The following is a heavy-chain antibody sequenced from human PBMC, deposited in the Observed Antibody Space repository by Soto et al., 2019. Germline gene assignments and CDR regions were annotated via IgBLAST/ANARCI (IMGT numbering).Heavy chain of an antibody. V-gene: IGHV4-34*01. CDR1: GGSFSGYY. CDR2: INHSGST. Sequence: SETLSLTCAVYGGSFSGYYWSWIRQPPGKGLEWIGEINHSGSTNYIPSLKSRVTISVDTSKNQFSLKLRSVTAADTAVYYCARDSSWYPGTFDIWGQGTMVTVSS. CDR3: ARDSSWYPGTFDI. D-gene: IGHD6-13*01. J-gene: IGHJ3*02.